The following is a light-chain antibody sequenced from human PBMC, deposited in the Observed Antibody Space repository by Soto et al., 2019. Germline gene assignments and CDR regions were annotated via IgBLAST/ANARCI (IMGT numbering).Light chain of an antibody. J-gene: IGLJ1*01. V-gene: IGLV2-14*03. CDR2: DVN. CDR3: SSYTSSSTYV. Sequence: QSVLTQPASVSGSPGQSITISCTGTSSDVGGYNFVSWYQQHPGKAPKLMIYDVNNRPSGVSNRFSGSKSGNTASLTISGLQAEDEADYYCSSYTSSSTYVFGTWTKVTVL. CDR1: SSDVGGYNF.